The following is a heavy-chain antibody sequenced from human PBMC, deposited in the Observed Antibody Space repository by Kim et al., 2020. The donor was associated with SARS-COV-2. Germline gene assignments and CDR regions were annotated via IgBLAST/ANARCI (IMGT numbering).Heavy chain of an antibody. V-gene: IGHV7-4-1*02. CDR2: INTNTGNP. CDR1: GYTFTSYA. J-gene: IGHJ6*02. CDR3: ATKGPRYGSGSYRTGNHPNGYYYLDGMDV. D-gene: IGHD3-10*01. Sequence: ASVKVSCKASGYTFTSYAMNWGRQAPGQGLEWMGWINTNTGNPTYAQGFTGRFVFSLDTSVSTAYLQNSSLKAEDTAVYYCATKGPRYGSGSYRTGNHPNGYYYLDGMDVWGQGTTVNVSS.